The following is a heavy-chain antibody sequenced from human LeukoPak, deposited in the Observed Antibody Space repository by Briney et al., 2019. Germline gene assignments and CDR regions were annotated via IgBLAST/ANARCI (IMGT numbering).Heavy chain of an antibody. CDR3: ARVHGDYSDAFDI. J-gene: IGHJ3*02. V-gene: IGHV3-21*01. Sequence: GGSLRLSCAASGFTFSSYSMNWVRQAPGKGLEWVSSISSSSSYIYYADSVKGRFTISRDNAKNSLYLQMNSLRAEDMAVYYCARVHGDYSDAFDIWGQGTMVTVSS. CDR2: ISSSSSYI. D-gene: IGHD4-17*01. CDR1: GFTFSSYS.